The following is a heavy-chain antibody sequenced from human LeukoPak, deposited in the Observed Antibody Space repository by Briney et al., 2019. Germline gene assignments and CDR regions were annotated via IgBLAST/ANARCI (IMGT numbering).Heavy chain of an antibody. CDR1: GYTFTDYY. V-gene: IGHV1-69-2*01. D-gene: IGHD3-3*01. J-gene: IGHJ4*02. Sequence: ASVKISCKVSGYTFTDYYMHWVQQAPGKGLEWMGLVDPEDGETIYGEKFQGRVTITADTSTDTAYMELSSLRSEDTAVYYCATIASFGVAVFDYWGQGTLVTVSS. CDR2: VDPEDGET. CDR3: ATIASFGVAVFDY.